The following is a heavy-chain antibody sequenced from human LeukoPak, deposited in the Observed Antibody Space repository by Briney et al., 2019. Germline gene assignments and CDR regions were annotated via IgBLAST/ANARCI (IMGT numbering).Heavy chain of an antibody. V-gene: IGHV4-4*07. Sequence: SETLSLTCTVSGGSISSYYWSWIRQPAGKGLEWIGRIYTSGSTNYNPSLKSRVTISVDTSKNQFSLKLSSVTAADTAVYYCARETFWSGYAGPDYWGQGTLVTVSS. J-gene: IGHJ4*02. CDR3: ARETFWSGYAGPDY. CDR1: GGSISSYY. D-gene: IGHD3-3*01. CDR2: IYTSGST.